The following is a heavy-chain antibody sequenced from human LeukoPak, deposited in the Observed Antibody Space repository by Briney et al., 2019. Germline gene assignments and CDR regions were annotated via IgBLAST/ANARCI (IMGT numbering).Heavy chain of an antibody. CDR3: ARDAIAAAARPD. V-gene: IGHV1-69*06. J-gene: IGHJ4*02. CDR2: IIPIFGTA. CDR1: GGTFSSYA. D-gene: IGHD6-13*01. Sequence: SVKVSCKASGGTFSSYAISWVRQAPGQGLEWMGGIIPIFGTANYAQKFQGRVTITADKSTSTAYMELSSLRSEDTAVYYCARDAIAAAARPDWGQGTLVTVSS.